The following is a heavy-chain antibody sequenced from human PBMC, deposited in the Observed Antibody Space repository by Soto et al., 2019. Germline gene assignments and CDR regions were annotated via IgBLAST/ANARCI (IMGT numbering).Heavy chain of an antibody. CDR2: IYYSGST. CDR1: GGSISSGDYY. V-gene: IGHV4-30-4*01. D-gene: IGHD3-22*01. J-gene: IGHJ4*02. Sequence: QVQLQESGPGLVKPSQTLSLTCTVSGGSISSGDYYWSWIRQPPGKGLEWIGYIYYSGSTYYNPSLKSRVTISVDTSKNQFSLKLSSVTAADTAVYYCARKLEWHYYDSSGTHLGGGYFDYWGQGTLVTVSS. CDR3: ARKLEWHYYDSSGTHLGGGYFDY.